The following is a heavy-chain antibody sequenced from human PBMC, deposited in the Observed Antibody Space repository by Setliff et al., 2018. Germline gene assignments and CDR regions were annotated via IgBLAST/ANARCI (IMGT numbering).Heavy chain of an antibody. CDR2: ISSSSSTI. CDR3: ARDQAPLGIYWFDP. CDR1: GFTFSSYS. V-gene: IGHV3-48*04. D-gene: IGHD5-12*01. Sequence: GGSLRLSCAASGFTFSSYSMNWVRQAPGKGLEWVSYISSSSSTIYYADSVKGRFTISRDNAKNSLYRQMNSLRAEDTAVYYCARDQAPLGIYWFDPWGQGTLVTVSS. J-gene: IGHJ5*02.